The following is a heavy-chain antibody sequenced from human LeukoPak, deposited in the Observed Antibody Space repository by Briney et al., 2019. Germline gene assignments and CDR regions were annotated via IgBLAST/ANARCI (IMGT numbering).Heavy chain of an antibody. CDR2: INHSGST. D-gene: IGHD6-19*01. CDR3: ARSGYSSGWYLNKDYYYYYGMDV. J-gene: IGHJ6*02. Sequence: PSETLSLTCAVYGGSFSGYYWSWIRQPPGKGLEWIGEINHSGSTNYNPYLKSRVTISVDTSKKQCSLKLSSMTAADTVVYYCARSGYSSGWYLNKDYYYYYGMDVWGQGTTVTVSS. V-gene: IGHV4-34*01. CDR1: GGSFSGYY.